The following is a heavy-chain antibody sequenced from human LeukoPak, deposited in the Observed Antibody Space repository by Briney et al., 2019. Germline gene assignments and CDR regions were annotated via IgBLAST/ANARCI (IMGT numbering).Heavy chain of an antibody. CDR3: AKGGFLEWLLLDY. V-gene: IGHV3-23*01. D-gene: IGHD3-3*01. Sequence: TGGSLRLSCAASGFTFSSYAMSWVRQAPGKGLEWVSAISGSGGSTYYPDSVKGRFTISRGNSKNTLHLQMNSLRAEDTAVYYCAKGGFLEWLLLDYWGQGTLVTVSS. CDR1: GFTFSSYA. J-gene: IGHJ4*02. CDR2: ISGSGGST.